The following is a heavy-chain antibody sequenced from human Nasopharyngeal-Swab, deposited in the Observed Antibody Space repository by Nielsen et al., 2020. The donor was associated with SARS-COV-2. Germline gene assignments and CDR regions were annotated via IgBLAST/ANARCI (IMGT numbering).Heavy chain of an antibody. D-gene: IGHD3-3*01. J-gene: IGHJ6*02. CDR1: GGSISSHSYY. V-gene: IGHV4-39*01. CDR3: ARLNYDFGGLYGVDV. CDR2: IYYTGST. Sequence: GSRRLSCTAPGGSISSHSYYWAWIRKPPGKGPEWIGHIYYTGSTHYNPSLRSRVTTSVDTSKNQFSLELRSVTAADTGVYFCARLNYDFGGLYGVDVWGQGTTITVSS.